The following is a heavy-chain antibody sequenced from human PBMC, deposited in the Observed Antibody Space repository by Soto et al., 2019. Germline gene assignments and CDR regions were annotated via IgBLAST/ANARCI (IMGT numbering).Heavy chain of an antibody. V-gene: IGHV3-21*04. CDR3: AKDIQPWDRSWFDP. J-gene: IGHJ5*02. CDR1: GFTFSSYS. Sequence: GGSLRLSCAASGFTFSSYSMNWVRQAPGKGLEWVSSISSSSSYIYYADSVKGRFTISRDNAKNSLYLQMNSLRAEDTAVYYCAKDIQPWDRSWFDPWGQGTLVTVSS. CDR2: ISSSSSYI. D-gene: IGHD1-26*01.